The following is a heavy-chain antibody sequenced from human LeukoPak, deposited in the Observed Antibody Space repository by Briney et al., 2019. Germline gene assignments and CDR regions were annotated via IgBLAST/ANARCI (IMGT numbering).Heavy chain of an antibody. CDR2: INPNSGGT. D-gene: IGHD6-19*01. Sequence: ASVKVSCKASGYTFTGYYMHWVRQAPGQGLEWMGWINPNSGGTNYAQKFQGRVTMTRDTSISTAYMELSRLRSDDTAVYYCATSIAVAGTVGRWGQGTLVTVSS. J-gene: IGHJ4*02. CDR3: ATSIAVAGTVGR. V-gene: IGHV1-2*02. CDR1: GYTFTGYY.